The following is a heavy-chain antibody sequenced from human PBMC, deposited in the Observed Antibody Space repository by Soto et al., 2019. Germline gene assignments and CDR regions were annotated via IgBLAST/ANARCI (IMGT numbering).Heavy chain of an antibody. CDR3: AKDMRTYYYYYMHV. CDR2: ISWNSGSI. V-gene: IGHV3-9*01. J-gene: IGHJ6*03. CDR1: GFTFDDYA. Sequence: EVQLVESGGGLVQPGRSLRLSCAASGFTFDDYAMHWVRQAPGKGLEWVSGISWNSGSIGYADSVKGRFTISRDNAKNSLYLQMNSLRAEDTALYYCAKDMRTYYYYYMHVWGKGTTVTVSS.